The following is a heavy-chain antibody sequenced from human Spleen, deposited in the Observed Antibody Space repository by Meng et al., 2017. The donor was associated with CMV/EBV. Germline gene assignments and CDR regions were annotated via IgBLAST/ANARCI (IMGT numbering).Heavy chain of an antibody. D-gene: IGHD2-21*02. V-gene: IGHV4-39*02. CDR2: IYYSGST. Sequence: SETLSLTCTVSGGSISSSNSYWGWIRQPPGKGLEWIGSIYYSGSTYYNPSLKSRVTISVDTSKNQFSLKLSSVTAADTAVYYCARVWGGDSWGYYGMDVWGLGTTVTVSS. CDR3: ARVWGGDSWGYYGMDV. CDR1: GGSISSSNSY. J-gene: IGHJ6*02.